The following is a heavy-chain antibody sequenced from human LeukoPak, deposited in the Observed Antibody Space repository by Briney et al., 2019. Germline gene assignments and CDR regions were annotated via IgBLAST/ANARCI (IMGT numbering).Heavy chain of an antibody. CDR3: ARHGSGYYYSSFDY. CDR2: IYYSGST. CDR1: GFTFSSYA. V-gene: IGHV4-39*01. J-gene: IGHJ4*02. Sequence: GSLRLSCAASGFTFSSYAMSWVRQPPGKGLEWIGSIYYSGSTYYNPSLKSRVTISVDTSKNQFSLKLSSVTAADTAVYYCARHGSGYYYSSFDYWGQGTLVTVSS. D-gene: IGHD3-22*01.